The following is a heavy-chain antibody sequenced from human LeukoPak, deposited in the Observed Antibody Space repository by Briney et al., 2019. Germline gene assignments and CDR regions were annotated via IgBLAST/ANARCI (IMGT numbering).Heavy chain of an antibody. Sequence: GASVKVSCKASGYTFTSYGISWVRQAPGQGLEWMGWISAYNGNTNYAQKLQGRVTMTTDTSTSTAYMELRSLRSDDTAVYYCARDVASLWFGELPNWFDPWGQGTLVTVSS. V-gene: IGHV1-18*01. CDR3: ARDVASLWFGELPNWFDP. CDR1: GYTFTSYG. CDR2: ISAYNGNT. D-gene: IGHD3-10*01. J-gene: IGHJ5*02.